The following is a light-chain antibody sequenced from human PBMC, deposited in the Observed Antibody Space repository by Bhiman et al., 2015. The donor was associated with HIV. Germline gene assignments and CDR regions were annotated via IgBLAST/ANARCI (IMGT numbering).Light chain of an antibody. CDR2: EVT. CDR3: TSLTSSLTYV. CDR1: SSDVGSYNL. J-gene: IGLJ1*01. V-gene: IGLV2-14*02. Sequence: QSALTQPASVSGSPGQSITISCTGTSSDVGSYNLVSWYRQHPGKAPKFMIYEVTKRPSGVSNRFSGSKSGNTASLSISGLQAEDEADYYCTSLTSSLTYVFGTGTNVTVL.